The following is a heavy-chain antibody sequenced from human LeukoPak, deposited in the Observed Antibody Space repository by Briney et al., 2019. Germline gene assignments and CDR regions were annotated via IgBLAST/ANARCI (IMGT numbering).Heavy chain of an antibody. CDR2: IIPIFGTA. V-gene: IGHV1-69*13. CDR3: ASVPPPRGYTYYYYGMDV. CDR1: GGTFISYA. D-gene: IGHD2-2*02. J-gene: IGHJ6*02. Sequence: GASVRVSCKASGGTFISYAISWVRQAPGQGLEWMGGIIPIFGTANYAQKFQGRVTITADESTSTAYMELSSLRSEDTAVYYCASVPPPRGYTYYYYGMDVWGQGTTVTVSS.